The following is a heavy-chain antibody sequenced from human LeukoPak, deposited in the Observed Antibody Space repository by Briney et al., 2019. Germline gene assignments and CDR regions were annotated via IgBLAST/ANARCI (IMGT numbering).Heavy chain of an antibody. Sequence: SETLSLTCTVSGGAISPYYWSWIRQPPGKGLQWIGYIYDSGSTNYNPSLTSRVAISRDTSKKQFSLKLSSVTAADTAVYYCARVGGYHGVDAFDIWGQGTMVSVST. D-gene: IGHD3-22*01. V-gene: IGHV4-59*01. J-gene: IGHJ3*02. CDR3: ARVGGYHGVDAFDI. CDR1: GGAISPYY. CDR2: IYDSGST.